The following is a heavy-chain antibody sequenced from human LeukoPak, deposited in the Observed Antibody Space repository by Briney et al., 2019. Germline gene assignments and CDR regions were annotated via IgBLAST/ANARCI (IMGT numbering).Heavy chain of an antibody. V-gene: IGHV5-51*01. CDR1: GYSFTSYW. J-gene: IGHJ6*02. CDR2: IYPGDSDT. D-gene: IGHD5-18*01. Sequence: GESLKISCKGSGYSFTSYWIGWVRQMPGEGLEWMGIIYPGDSDTRYSPSFQGQVTISADKSISTAYPQWSSLKASDTAMYYCARLGYSYGYAAYYYGMDVWGQGTTVTVSS. CDR3: ARLGYSYGYAAYYYGMDV.